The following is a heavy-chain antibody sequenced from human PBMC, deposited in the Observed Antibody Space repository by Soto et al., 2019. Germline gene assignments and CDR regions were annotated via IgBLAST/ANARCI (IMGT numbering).Heavy chain of an antibody. J-gene: IGHJ4*02. CDR3: ARHLVSYSSGWYYNPYYFDY. CDR1: GGSISSSSYY. D-gene: IGHD6-19*01. Sequence: SETLSLTCTVSGGSISSSSYYGGWIRQPPGKGLEWIGSIYYSGSTYYNPSLKSRVTISVDTSKNQFSLKLSSVTAADTAVYYCARHLVSYSSGWYYNPYYFDYWGQGTLVTVSS. V-gene: IGHV4-39*01. CDR2: IYYSGST.